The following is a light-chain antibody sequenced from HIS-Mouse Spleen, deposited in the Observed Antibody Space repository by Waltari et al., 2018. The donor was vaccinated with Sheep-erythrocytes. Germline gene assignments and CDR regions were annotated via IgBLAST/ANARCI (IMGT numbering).Light chain of an antibody. J-gene: IGKJ3*01. V-gene: IGKV1-39*01. Sequence: MTQSPATLSVSPGERATLSCRASQSVSSNLAWYQQKPGKAPKLLIYAASSLQSGVPSRFSGSGSGTDFTLTISSLQPEDFATYYCQQSYSTPQFTFGPGTKVDIK. CDR1: QSVSSN. CDR2: AAS. CDR3: QQSYSTPQFT.